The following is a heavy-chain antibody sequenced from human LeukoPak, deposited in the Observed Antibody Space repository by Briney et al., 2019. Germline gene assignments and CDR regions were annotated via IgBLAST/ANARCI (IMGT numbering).Heavy chain of an antibody. CDR3: SRARSYYDSSGYPFFDY. Sequence: SETLSLTCTVSGGSISSGNYYWSWIRQPPGKGPECLGYIYYSGSTYYNPPLKSRVTISVDTSKNQFSLKLSSVTAADTAVYYCSRARSYYDSSGYPFFDYWGQGTLVTVSS. J-gene: IGHJ4*02. D-gene: IGHD3-22*01. CDR1: GGSISSGNYY. CDR2: IYYSGST. V-gene: IGHV4-30-4*08.